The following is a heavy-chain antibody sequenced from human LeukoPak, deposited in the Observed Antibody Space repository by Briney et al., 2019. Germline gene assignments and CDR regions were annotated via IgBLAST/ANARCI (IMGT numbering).Heavy chain of an antibody. CDR1: GYTFTSCG. CDR2: ISAYNGNT. D-gene: IGHD6-13*01. J-gene: IGHJ5*02. V-gene: IGHV1-18*01. CDR3: ARARVGSSWYSFWFDP. Sequence: GASVKVSCKASGYTFTSCGISWVRQAPGQGLEWMGWISAYNGNTNYAQKLQGRVTMTTDTSTSTAYMELRSLRSDDTAVYYCARARVGSSWYSFWFDPWGQGTLVTVSS.